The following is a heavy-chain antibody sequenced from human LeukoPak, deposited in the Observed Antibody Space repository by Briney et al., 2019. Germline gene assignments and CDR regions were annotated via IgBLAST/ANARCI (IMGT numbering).Heavy chain of an antibody. J-gene: IGHJ6*03. D-gene: IGHD6-13*01. CDR3: ARLSRIAAAGSDSYYSMDV. CDR1: GGSISGFY. V-gene: IGHV4-59*08. CDR2: IYYSGST. Sequence: PSETLSLTCAVSGGSISGFYWSWIRQPPGKGLEWIGFIYYSGSTNYNPSLKSRLSISVDTSKNQFSLKLSSVTAADTAVYYCARLSRIAAAGSDSYYSMDVWGQGTTVTVSS.